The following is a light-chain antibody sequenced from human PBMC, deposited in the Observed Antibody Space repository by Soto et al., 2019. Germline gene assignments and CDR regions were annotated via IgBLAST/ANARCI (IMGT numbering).Light chain of an antibody. J-gene: IGLJ1*01. CDR2: SNN. V-gene: IGLV1-47*02. Sequence: QSVLTQPPSASGTPGQRVTISCPGSSSNIGSNYVYWYQQLPGTAPKLLIYSNNQRPSGVPARFSGSKSGTSASLAISGLRSEDEADYYCATWDDSLSGYVFGTGTKVTVL. CDR1: SSNIGSNY. CDR3: ATWDDSLSGYV.